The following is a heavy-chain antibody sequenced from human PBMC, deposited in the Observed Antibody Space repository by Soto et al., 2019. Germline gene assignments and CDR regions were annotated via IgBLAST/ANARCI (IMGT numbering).Heavy chain of an antibody. CDR2: IYYSGST. J-gene: IGHJ5*02. CDR1: GGSISSSSYY. D-gene: IGHD3-9*01. CDR3: ARAGVLRYFDWSPSLKAGNDINWFDP. V-gene: IGHV4-39*07. Sequence: SETLSLTCTVSGGSISSSSYYWGWIRQPPGKGLEWIGSIYYSGSTYYNPSLKSRVTISVDTSKNQFSLKLSSVTAADTAVYYCARAGVLRYFDWSPSLKAGNDINWFDPWGQGTLGTVSS.